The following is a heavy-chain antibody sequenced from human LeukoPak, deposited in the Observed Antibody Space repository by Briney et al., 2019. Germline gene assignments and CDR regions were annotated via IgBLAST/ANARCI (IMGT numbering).Heavy chain of an antibody. J-gene: IGHJ4*02. Sequence: GGSLRLSCAAPGFIFDNYAIHWVRQAPGKGLEWVSLISGDGGSTFYADSVRGRFTISRDNTRKSLSLQMSSLRSEDTALYYCARESETCALYNYWCTGNLVNDCS. CDR2: ISGDGGST. CDR3: ARESETCALYNY. V-gene: IGHV3-43*02. CDR1: GFIFDNYA. D-gene: IGHD2-8*01.